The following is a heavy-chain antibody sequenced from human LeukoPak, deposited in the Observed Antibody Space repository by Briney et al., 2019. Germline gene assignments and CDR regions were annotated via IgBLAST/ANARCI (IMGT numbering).Heavy chain of an antibody. D-gene: IGHD2-2*01. V-gene: IGHV3-20*04. CDR2: INWNGGST. Sequence: GGSLRLSCAASGFTFDDYGMSWVRQAPGKGLEWVSGINWNGGSTGYADSVKGRFTISRDNAKNSLYLQMNSLRAEDTALYYCARDNQPAAIFFWFDPWGQGTLVTVSS. J-gene: IGHJ5*02. CDR1: GFTFDDYG. CDR3: ARDNQPAAIFFWFDP.